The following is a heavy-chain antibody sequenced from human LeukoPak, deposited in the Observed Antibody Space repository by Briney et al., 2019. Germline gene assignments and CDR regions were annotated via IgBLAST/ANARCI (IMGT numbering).Heavy chain of an antibody. V-gene: IGHV1-18*01. CDR3: ARDAPYSSSQPNYFDY. CDR2: ISAYNGNT. J-gene: IGHJ4*02. Sequence: ASVKVSCKASGYTFTSYGISWVRQAPGQGLEWMGWISAYNGNTNYAQKLQGRVTMTTDTSTSTVYMELSSLRSEDTAVYYCARDAPYSSSQPNYFDYWGQGTLVTVSS. D-gene: IGHD6-6*01. CDR1: GYTFTSYG.